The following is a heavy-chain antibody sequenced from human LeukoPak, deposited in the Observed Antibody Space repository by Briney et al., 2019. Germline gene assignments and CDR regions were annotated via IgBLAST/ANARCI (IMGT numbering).Heavy chain of an antibody. V-gene: IGHV1-18*04. Sequence: GASVKVSCKASGYTFTGYYMHWVRQAPGQGLEWMGWISAYNGNTNYAQKLQGRVTMTTDTSTSTAYMELRSLRSDDTAVYYCARGPFGTDAFDIWGQGTMVTVSS. CDR1: GYTFTGYY. CDR2: ISAYNGNT. J-gene: IGHJ3*02. D-gene: IGHD3-10*01. CDR3: ARGPFGTDAFDI.